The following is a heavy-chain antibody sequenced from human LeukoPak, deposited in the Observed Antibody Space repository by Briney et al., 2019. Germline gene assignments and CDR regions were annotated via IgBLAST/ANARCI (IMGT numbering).Heavy chain of an antibody. CDR2: IKQDGSEK. D-gene: IGHD5-24*01. CDR1: GFTFSSYG. J-gene: IGHJ4*02. V-gene: IGHV3-7*01. CDR3: ARELLGHGYNSGDFDY. Sequence: PGGSLRLSCAASGFTFSSYGMHWVRQAPGKGLEWVANIKQDGSEKYYVDSVKGRFTISRDNAKNSLYLQINSLRAEDTAVYYCARELLGHGYNSGDFDYWGQGTLVTVSS.